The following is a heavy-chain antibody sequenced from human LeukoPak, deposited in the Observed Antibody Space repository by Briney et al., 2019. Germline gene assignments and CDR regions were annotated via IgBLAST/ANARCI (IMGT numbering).Heavy chain of an antibody. D-gene: IGHD4-23*01. Sequence: GGSLRLSCAASGFTFSGHWMSWVRQAPGKGLEWVANINQGGSGKYYVDSVKGRFTISRDNANNLLYLQMNSLRGEDTAVYYCAKDLGRWPENWYFDLWGRGTLVTVSS. CDR1: GFTFSGHW. CDR3: AKDLGRWPENWYFDL. CDR2: INQGGSGK. V-gene: IGHV3-7*01. J-gene: IGHJ2*01.